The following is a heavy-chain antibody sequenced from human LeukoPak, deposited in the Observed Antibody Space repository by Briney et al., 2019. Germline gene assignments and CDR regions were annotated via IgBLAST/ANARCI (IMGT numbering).Heavy chain of an antibody. J-gene: IGHJ4*02. D-gene: IGHD3-22*01. CDR1: GFTVSSNY. Sequence: GGSLRLSCAASGFTVSSNYMSWVRQAPGKGLEWVSVIYSGGSTYYADSVKGRFTISRVNSKNTLYLQMNSLRAEDTAVYYCARDSGGVADSSGYYYFDYWGQGTLVTVSS. CDR3: ARDSGGVADSSGYYYFDY. V-gene: IGHV3-66*01. CDR2: IYSGGST.